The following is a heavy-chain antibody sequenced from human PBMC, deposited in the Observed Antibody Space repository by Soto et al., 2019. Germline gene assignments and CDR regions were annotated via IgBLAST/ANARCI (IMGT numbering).Heavy chain of an antibody. CDR3: ARLYLAPPFTSLDH. CDR1: GFNFSNYW. Sequence: EVHLVESGGGLVQPGGSLRLSCAASGFNFSNYWLSWVRQAPGKGLEWVGHIKKDRSEKYYVGSVVGRFTISRDNAENSLYLQMNSLRAEDTAVYYCARLYLAPPFTSLDHWGQGTLVTVSS. D-gene: IGHD3-16*01. J-gene: IGHJ4*02. CDR2: IKKDRSEK. V-gene: IGHV3-7*01.